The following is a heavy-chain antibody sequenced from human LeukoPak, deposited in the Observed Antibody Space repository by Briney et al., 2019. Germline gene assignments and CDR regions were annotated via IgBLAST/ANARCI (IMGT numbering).Heavy chain of an antibody. CDR2: ISYDGSIK. CDR1: RFTFSSYG. V-gene: IGHV3-30*18. J-gene: IGHJ4*02. D-gene: IGHD4-11*01. CDR3: AKDPFDYSNYPHTAGFDY. Sequence: GRSLRLSCAASRFTFSSYGMHWVRQAPGKGLEWVAVISYDGSIKYYADSVKGRFTISRDNSKNPLYLQMNSLRTEDTAVYYCAKDPFDYSNYPHTAGFDYWGQGTLVTVSS.